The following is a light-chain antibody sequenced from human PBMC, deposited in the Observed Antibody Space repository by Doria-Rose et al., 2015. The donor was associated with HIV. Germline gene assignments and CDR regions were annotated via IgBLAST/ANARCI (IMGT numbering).Light chain of an antibody. Sequence: SASVGDRVTITCRESHNISPYLAWYQQKPGNAPKRLIYDTSSLHSGVPSRFSGSGSGTEFTLTISSLQPEDFATYYCLQHNSYPRTFGQGTKGDIK. V-gene: IGKV1-17*03. CDR2: DTS. J-gene: IGKJ1*01. CDR3: LQHNSYPRT. CDR1: HNISPY.